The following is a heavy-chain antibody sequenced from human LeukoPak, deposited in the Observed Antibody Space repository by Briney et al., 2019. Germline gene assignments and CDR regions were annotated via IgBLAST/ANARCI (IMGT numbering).Heavy chain of an antibody. Sequence: GGSLRLSCAASGFTFSIYAMSWVRQAPGKGLEWVSTVSGSGHSTFYADSVKGRFTISRDNSKNTLYLQMNSLRAEDTAVYYCAKRRGLELLYYYYMDVWGKGTTVTVSS. CDR3: AKRRGLELLYYYYMDV. CDR1: GFTFSIYA. CDR2: VSGSGHST. V-gene: IGHV3-23*01. J-gene: IGHJ6*03. D-gene: IGHD1-7*01.